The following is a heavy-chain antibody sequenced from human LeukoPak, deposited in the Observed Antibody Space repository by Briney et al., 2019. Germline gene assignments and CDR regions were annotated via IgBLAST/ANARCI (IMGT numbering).Heavy chain of an antibody. J-gene: IGHJ6*03. D-gene: IGHD4-11*01. CDR3: ARGPLPSSNYGHYYYYYMDV. CDR1: GYTFTSYD. Sequence: ASVKVSCKASGYTFTSYDINWVRQATGQGLEWMGWMNPNSGNTGYAQKFQGRVTITRNTSISTAYMELSSLRSEDTAVYYCARGPLPSSNYGHYYYYYMDVWGKGTTVTVSS. V-gene: IGHV1-8*03. CDR2: MNPNSGNT.